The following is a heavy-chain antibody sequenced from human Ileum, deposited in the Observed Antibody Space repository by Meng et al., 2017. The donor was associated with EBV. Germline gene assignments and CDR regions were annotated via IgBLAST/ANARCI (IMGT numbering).Heavy chain of an antibody. CDR3: ARLYCSGGSCDTIDY. J-gene: IGHJ4*02. CDR1: GYTFTSYA. CDR2: INTNTGNP. V-gene: IGHV7-4-1*02. D-gene: IGHD2-15*01. Sequence: QVQLVQSGSELKKPXASVKLSCXASGYTFTSYAMNWVRQAPGQGLEWMGLINTNTGNPTYAQGFTGRFVFSLDTSVSTAYLQISSLKAADTAVYYCARLYCSGGSCDTIDYWGQGTLVTVSS.